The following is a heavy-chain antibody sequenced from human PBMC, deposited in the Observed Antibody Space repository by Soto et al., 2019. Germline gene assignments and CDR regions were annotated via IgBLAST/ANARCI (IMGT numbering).Heavy chain of an antibody. D-gene: IGHD3-22*01. CDR3: ASQHYYDSSGYYVVY. CDR2: IHYSGRP. V-gene: IGHV4-39*01. J-gene: IGHJ4*02. CDR1: TPSAATICYD. Sequence: ESLSPACPVATPSAATICYDWDRIRDPPGKGLEWIGNIHYSGRPYYDSSLQSRVTISIDTSKNQFSLKLSSVTATDTAVYYCASQHYYDSSGYYVVYWGQGTMVTVS.